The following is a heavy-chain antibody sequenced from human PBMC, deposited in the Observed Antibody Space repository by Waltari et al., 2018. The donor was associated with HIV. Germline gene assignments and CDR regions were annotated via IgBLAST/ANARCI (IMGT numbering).Heavy chain of an antibody. CDR2: ISFDGSNK. D-gene: IGHD5-12*01. CDR1: GFTLSGYC. V-gene: IGHV3-30*04. Sequence: QVQLVESGGGVVQTGRSLRLSCDALGFTLSGYCMPWVRQAPGKVLECVAVISFDGSNKFYADSVKGRFTISRDNSKNTLYLQINSLRPDDTAVYYCARDFRGHDLVYWLDPWGQGTLVTVYS. CDR3: ARDFRGHDLVYWLDP. J-gene: IGHJ5*02.